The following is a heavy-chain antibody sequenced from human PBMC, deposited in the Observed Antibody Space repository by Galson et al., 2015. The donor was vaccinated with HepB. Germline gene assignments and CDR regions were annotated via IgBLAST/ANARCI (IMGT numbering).Heavy chain of an antibody. Sequence: LSLTCTVSGGSISSGDYFWSWIRQPPGKGLEWIGYISYSGSAYYNPSLKSRLTFSLDTSKNQSSLKLSSVTAADTAVYNCAREGLFDCSSTSCYGYYYYVDVWGTGTTVTVSS. D-gene: IGHD2-2*01. CDR2: ISYSGSA. CDR3: AREGLFDCSSTSCYGYYYYVDV. J-gene: IGHJ6*03. V-gene: IGHV4-30-4*01. CDR1: GGSISSGDYF.